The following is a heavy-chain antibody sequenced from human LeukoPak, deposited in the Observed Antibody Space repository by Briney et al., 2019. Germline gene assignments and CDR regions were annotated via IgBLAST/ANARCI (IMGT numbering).Heavy chain of an antibody. J-gene: IGHJ6*03. CDR2: ISGSGGST. CDR1: GFTFSSYA. Sequence: GGSLRLSCAASGFTFSSYAMSWVRQAPGKGLEWVSAISGSGGSTYYADSVKGRFTISRDNSKNTLYLQMNSLRAEDTDVYYCAKDGDSSSSGYYYFYMDVWGKGTTVTVSS. CDR3: AKDGDSSSSGYYYFYMDV. V-gene: IGHV3-23*01. D-gene: IGHD6-6*01.